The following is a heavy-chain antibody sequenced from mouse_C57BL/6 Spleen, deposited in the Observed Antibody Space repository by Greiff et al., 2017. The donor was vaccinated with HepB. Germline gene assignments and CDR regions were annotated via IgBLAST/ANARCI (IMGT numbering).Heavy chain of an antibody. D-gene: IGHD1-1*01. J-gene: IGHJ4*01. Sequence: QVQLQQPGAELVRPGTSVKLSCKASGYTFTSYWMHWVKQRPGQGLEWIGVIDPSDSYTNYNQKFKGKATLTVDTSSSTAYMQLNSLTSEDSAVYYCATVVANYYAMDYWGQGTSVTVSS. CDR3: ATVVANYYAMDY. CDR1: GYTFTSYW. CDR2: IDPSDSYT. V-gene: IGHV1-59*01.